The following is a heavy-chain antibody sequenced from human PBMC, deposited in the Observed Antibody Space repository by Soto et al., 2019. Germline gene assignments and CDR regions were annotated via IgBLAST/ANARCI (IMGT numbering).Heavy chain of an antibody. CDR3: ARIPRYSFPTSDDLAS. J-gene: IGHJ5*02. D-gene: IGHD5-18*01. V-gene: IGHV1-69*15. Sequence: QVQLVQSGAEVRKPGSSVQVSCKASGGTFYTYTFSWVRQAPGQGLEWMGSITPIYPTTNYAEKFQGRLTAPAAGSTNTAYMDLNRLTSEDTAVYYCARIPRYSFPTSDDLASWGQGTLVTVSS. CDR1: GGTFYTYT. CDR2: ITPIYPTT.